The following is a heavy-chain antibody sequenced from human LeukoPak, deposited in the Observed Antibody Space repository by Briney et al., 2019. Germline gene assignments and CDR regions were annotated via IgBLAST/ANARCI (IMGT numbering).Heavy chain of an antibody. V-gene: IGHV1-46*01. Sequence: ASVKVSCKASGYTFTNYYMHWVRQAPGQELAWMGIINPSGGSTSYAQKFQGRVTMTRDMSTSTVYMELSSLRSEDTAVYYRARDPPRGYYYYYSMDVWGKGTTVTVSS. CDR2: INPSGGST. J-gene: IGHJ6*03. CDR1: GYTFTNYY. CDR3: ARDPPRGYYYYYSMDV.